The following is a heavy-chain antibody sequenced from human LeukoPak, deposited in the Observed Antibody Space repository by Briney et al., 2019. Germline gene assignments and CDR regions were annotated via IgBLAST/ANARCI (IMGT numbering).Heavy chain of an antibody. CDR3: ARARLWFRESYYLDY. D-gene: IGHD3-10*01. CDR2: INPNSGGT. Sequence: ASVKVSCKASGYTFTGYYMHWVRQAPGQGLEWMGWINPNSGGTNYAQKFQGRVTMTRDTSISTAYMELSRLRSDDTAVYYCARARLWFRESYYLDYWGQGTLVTVSS. V-gene: IGHV1-2*02. J-gene: IGHJ4*02. CDR1: GYTFTGYY.